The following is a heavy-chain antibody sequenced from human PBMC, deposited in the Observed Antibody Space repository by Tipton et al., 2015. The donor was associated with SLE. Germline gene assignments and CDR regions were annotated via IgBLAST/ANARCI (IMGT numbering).Heavy chain of an antibody. CDR3: AREYYDFWSGKGWFDP. CDR1: GGSISSGGYS. V-gene: IGHV4-30-2*01. D-gene: IGHD3-3*01. J-gene: IGHJ5*02. CDR2: IYHSGST. Sequence: LRLSCAVSGGSISSGGYSWSWIRQPPGKGLEWIGYIYHSGSTHYNPSLKSRVTISVDRSKNQFSLKLSSVTAADTAVYYCAREYYDFWSGKGWFDPWGQGTLVTVSS.